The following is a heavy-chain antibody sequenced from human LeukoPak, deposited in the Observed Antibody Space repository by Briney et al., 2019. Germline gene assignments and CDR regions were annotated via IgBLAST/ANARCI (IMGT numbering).Heavy chain of an antibody. CDR3: ARGYLYDSSGYYLRY. J-gene: IGHJ4*02. CDR2: IYYSGST. D-gene: IGHD3-22*01. Sequence: SETLSLTCTVSGGSISSYYWSWIRQPPGKGLEWIGYIYYSGSTNYNPSLKSRVTISVGTSKNQFSLKLSSVTAADTAVYYCARGYLYDSSGYYLRYWGQGTLVTVSS. V-gene: IGHV4-59*01. CDR1: GGSISSYY.